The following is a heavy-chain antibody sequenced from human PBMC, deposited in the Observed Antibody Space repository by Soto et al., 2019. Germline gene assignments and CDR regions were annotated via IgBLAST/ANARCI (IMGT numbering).Heavy chain of an antibody. V-gene: IGHV4-61*01. CDR3: ARVMGGGDSYYFDY. D-gene: IGHD2-21*02. Sequence: SDTLSLTCTVSGASVSIGSYYWSWIRQPPGKGLEWTGYIHYSGSTNYKPSLRSRVTISVDTSKNQFSLKLSSVTAADTAVYYCARVMGGGDSYYFDYWGQGTLVTVSS. CDR2: IHYSGST. CDR1: GASVSIGSYY. J-gene: IGHJ4*02.